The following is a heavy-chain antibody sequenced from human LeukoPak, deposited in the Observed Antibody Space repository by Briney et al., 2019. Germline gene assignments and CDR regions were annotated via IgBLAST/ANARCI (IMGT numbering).Heavy chain of an antibody. CDR3: AKDETYYYGSGSKPPYFDY. Sequence: GGSLRLSCAASGFTFTSYAMSWVRQAPGKGLEWVSGIGGGGGSTYYADSVKGRFTISRDNSKKTLYLQMNSLRAEDTAVYYCAKDETYYYGSGSKPPYFDYWGQGTLVTVSS. J-gene: IGHJ4*02. V-gene: IGHV3-23*01. CDR1: GFTFTSYA. CDR2: IGGGGGST. D-gene: IGHD3-10*01.